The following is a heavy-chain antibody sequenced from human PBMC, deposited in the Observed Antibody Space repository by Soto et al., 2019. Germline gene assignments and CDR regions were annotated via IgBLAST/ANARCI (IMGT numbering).Heavy chain of an antibody. CDR1: GFTFSSYS. Sequence: XGSLRLTCAASGFTFSSYSMHWVRQAPGKGLEWVAVISYDGSNKYYADSVKGRFTISRDNSKNTLYLQMNSLRAEDTAVYYCERTAIPLAPDDWGQGTLVTVSS. CDR2: ISYDGSNK. V-gene: IGHV3-30-3*01. J-gene: IGHJ4*02. CDR3: ERTAIPLAPDD. D-gene: IGHD2-2*02.